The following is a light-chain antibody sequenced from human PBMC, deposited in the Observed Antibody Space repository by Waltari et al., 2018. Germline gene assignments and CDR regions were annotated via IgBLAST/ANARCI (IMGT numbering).Light chain of an antibody. Sequence: DIQLTQSPSFLSASVGDRVTITCRASQGISSYLAWYQQRPGTAPKLPISAASTLQSGVPSRFSGSGSGTEFTLTISSLQPEDFATYYCQQLNIYPHTFGQGTKLEI. J-gene: IGKJ2*01. V-gene: IGKV1-9*01. CDR1: QGISSY. CDR2: AAS. CDR3: QQLNIYPHT.